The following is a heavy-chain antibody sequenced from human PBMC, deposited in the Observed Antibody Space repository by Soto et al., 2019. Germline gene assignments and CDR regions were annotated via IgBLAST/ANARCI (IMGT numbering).Heavy chain of an antibody. CDR1: GGTFSSYA. D-gene: IGHD5-18*01. V-gene: IGHV1-69*13. Sequence: SVKVSCKASGGTFSSYAISWVRQAPGQGLEWMGGIIPIFGTANYAQKFQGRVTITADESTSTAYMELSSLRSEDTAVYYCARSMSGYSYGTKYYYYGMDVWGQGTTVTVSS. J-gene: IGHJ6*02. CDR3: ARSMSGYSYGTKYYYYGMDV. CDR2: IIPIFGTA.